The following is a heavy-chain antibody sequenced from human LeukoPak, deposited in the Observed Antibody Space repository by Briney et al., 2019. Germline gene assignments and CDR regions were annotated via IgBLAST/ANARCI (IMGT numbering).Heavy chain of an antibody. D-gene: IGHD1-1*01. Sequence: GRSLRLPCAASGFTVSSNSMSWVRQAPGKGLEWVSVIYSGGNTYYPDSVKGRFTISRDNSKNTLYLQMNSLRAEDTAVYFCARDSELERRRHDAFDIWGQGAMVTVSS. CDR1: GFTVSSNS. CDR2: IYSGGNT. J-gene: IGHJ3*02. CDR3: ARDSELERRRHDAFDI. V-gene: IGHV3-66*01.